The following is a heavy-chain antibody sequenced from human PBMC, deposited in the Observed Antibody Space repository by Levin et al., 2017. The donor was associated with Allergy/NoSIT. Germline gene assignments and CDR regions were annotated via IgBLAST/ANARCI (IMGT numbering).Heavy chain of an antibody. J-gene: IGHJ4*02. CDR3: TRDQGRLDF. Sequence: GESLKISCAASGFTFTTYWMNWVRQAPGKGPEWVANINQDGGETFYVGSVKGRFSISRDNAKNSLYLQMNSLRAEDTAVYYCTRDQGRLDFWGQGTLVTVSS. V-gene: IGHV3-7*01. CDR1: GFTFTTYW. CDR2: INQDGGET.